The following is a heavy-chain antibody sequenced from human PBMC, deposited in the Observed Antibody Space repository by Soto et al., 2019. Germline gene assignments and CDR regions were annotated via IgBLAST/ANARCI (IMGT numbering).Heavy chain of an antibody. D-gene: IGHD3-3*01. Sequence: VASVKVSCKASEYSFGDYYLHWLRQAPGQRLEWMGWINLNDGGTNYARKFQGRVTMTSDKSITTVYMELSSLRSDDTAVYYCVRDARSQQSIFGRWGQGTLVTVSS. CDR3: VRDARSQQSIFGR. J-gene: IGHJ4*02. CDR1: EYSFGDYY. CDR2: INLNDGGT. V-gene: IGHV1-2*02.